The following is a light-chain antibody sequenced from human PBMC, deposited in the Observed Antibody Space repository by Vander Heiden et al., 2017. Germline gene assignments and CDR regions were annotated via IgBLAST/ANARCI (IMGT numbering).Light chain of an antibody. CDR2: DAS. J-gene: IGKJ2*01. V-gene: IGKV1-5*01. CDR1: QSISSW. Sequence: DIQMTQSPSTLSASVGDRVTITCRASQSISSWLAWYQQKPGKAPKLLIYDASSLESGVPSRFSRSGSGTEFTLTISSLQPDDFATYYCQQYNSYSTFGQGTKLEIK. CDR3: QQYNSYST.